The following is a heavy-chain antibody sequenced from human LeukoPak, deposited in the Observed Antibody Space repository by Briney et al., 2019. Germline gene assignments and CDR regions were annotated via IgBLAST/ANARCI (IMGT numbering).Heavy chain of an antibody. CDR2: ISYDGRNK. V-gene: IGHV3-30*18. D-gene: IGHD2-15*01. Sequence: GGSLRLSCAASGFTFSSNGMHWVRQAPGKGLEWVALISYDGRNKYYADSVKGRFTISRDNSKNTLYLQMNSLRPEDTAVYYCAKERYLLDYWGQGTRATVSS. CDR3: AKERYLLDY. CDR1: GFTFSSNG. J-gene: IGHJ4*02.